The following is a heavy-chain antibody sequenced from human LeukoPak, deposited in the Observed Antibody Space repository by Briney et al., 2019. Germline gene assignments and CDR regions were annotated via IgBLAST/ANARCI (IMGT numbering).Heavy chain of an antibody. CDR1: GYTFTSYD. CDR2: MNPNSGNT. V-gene: IGHV1-8*01. CDR3: AAGTTGTTLADY. D-gene: IGHD1-1*01. J-gene: IGHJ4*02. Sequence: ASVKVSCKASGYTFTSYDINWVRQATGQGLEWMGWMNPNSGNTGYAQKFQGRVTMTRNTSIRTAYMELSSLRSEDTAVYYCAAGTTGTTLADYWGQGTLVTVSS.